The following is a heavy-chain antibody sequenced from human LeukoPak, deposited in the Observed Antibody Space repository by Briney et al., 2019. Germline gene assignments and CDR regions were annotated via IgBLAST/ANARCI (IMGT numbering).Heavy chain of an antibody. J-gene: IGHJ4*02. D-gene: IGHD6-6*01. CDR2: ISGSGGST. CDR3: AKDVSRIAARPFYFDY. V-gene: IGHV3-23*01. CDR1: GFTLSSYA. Sequence: GGSLRLSCAASGFTLSSYAMSWVRQAPGKGLEWVSAISGSGGSTYYADSVKGRFTISRDNSKNTLYLQMNSLRAEDTAVYYCAKDVSRIAARPFYFDYWGQGTLVTVSS.